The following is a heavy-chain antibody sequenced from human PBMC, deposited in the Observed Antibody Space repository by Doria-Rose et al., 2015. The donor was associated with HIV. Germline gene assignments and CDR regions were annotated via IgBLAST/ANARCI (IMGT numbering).Heavy chain of an antibody. CDR2: IIPILGIV. D-gene: IGHD1-26*01. V-gene: IGHV1-69*09. CDR3: ASQWERRSFDY. Sequence: QVQLVQSGSEVQQPGSSVKVSCKASGGTFSSYTISWVRQAPGQGLEWMGRIIPILGIVNYALRFQGRVTITADESTSTAYMELSSLRSEDTAIYYCASQWERRSFDYWGQGTLVTFSS. J-gene: IGHJ4*02. CDR1: GGTFSSYT.